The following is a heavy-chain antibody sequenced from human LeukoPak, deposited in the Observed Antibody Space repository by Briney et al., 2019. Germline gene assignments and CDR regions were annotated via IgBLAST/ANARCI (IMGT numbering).Heavy chain of an antibody. V-gene: IGHV4-39*07. CDR1: GGSISSSSYY. D-gene: IGHD3-3*01. CDR3: ARDQIGYDFWSGYPNFDY. J-gene: IGHJ4*02. CDR2: IYYSGST. Sequence: PSETLSLTCTVSGGSISSSSYYWGWIRQPPGKGLEWIGSIYYSGSTYYNPSLKSRVTISVDTSKNQFSLNLNSVTAADTAVYYCARDQIGYDFWSGYPNFDYWGQGTLVTVSS.